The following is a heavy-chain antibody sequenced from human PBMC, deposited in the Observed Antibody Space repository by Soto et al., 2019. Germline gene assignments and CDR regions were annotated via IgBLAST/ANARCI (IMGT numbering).Heavy chain of an antibody. CDR3: ATRTITLPH. CDR2: IYSGGTT. V-gene: IGHV3-66*01. D-gene: IGHD5-12*01. J-gene: IGHJ4*02. CDR1: RFAVSDNY. Sequence: EVHLVESGGGLVQPGGSLRLSCAASRFAVSDNYMSWVRQAPGKGLEFVSLIYSGGTTSYADSVKGRFTISRDNSKNTLYLQMNNLRAEDTAVYYCATRTITLPHCGQGTLVTVSS.